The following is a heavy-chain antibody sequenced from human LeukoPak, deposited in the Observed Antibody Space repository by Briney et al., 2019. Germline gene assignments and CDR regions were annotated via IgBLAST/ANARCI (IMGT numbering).Heavy chain of an antibody. Sequence: GGSLRLSCAASGFTFSSYAMAWVRQAPGKGLEWVSTILPGGGDTYYADSVKGRFTISRDISKNTLYLQMNTLRVEDTAVYYCAKAWPAAGTFDSWGQGSLVTVSS. J-gene: IGHJ4*02. CDR2: ILPGGGDT. D-gene: IGHD6-13*01. CDR1: GFTFSSYA. V-gene: IGHV3-23*01. CDR3: AKAWPAAGTFDS.